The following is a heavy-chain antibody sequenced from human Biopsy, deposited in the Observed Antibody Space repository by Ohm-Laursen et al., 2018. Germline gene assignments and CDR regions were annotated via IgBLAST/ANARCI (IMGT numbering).Heavy chain of an antibody. CDR3: AREGYCSRTSCYPDY. CDR2: INRDGSST. V-gene: IGHV3-74*01. Sequence: SLRLSCSATGYTFSSYWMHWVRQAPGKGLVWVSRINRDGSSTTYADSVKGRFTISRDSAKNTLYLQMNSLGAEDTAVYYCAREGYCSRTSCYPDYWGQGTLVTVSS. J-gene: IGHJ4*02. CDR1: GYTFSSYW. D-gene: IGHD2-2*01.